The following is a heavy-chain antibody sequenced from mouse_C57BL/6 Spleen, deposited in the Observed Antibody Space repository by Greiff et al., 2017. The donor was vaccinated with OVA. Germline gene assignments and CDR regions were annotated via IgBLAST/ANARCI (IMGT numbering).Heavy chain of an antibody. CDR3: ARKDYSSSYHFDY. CDR1: GYTFTSYW. V-gene: IGHV1-64*01. D-gene: IGHD1-1*01. CDR2: IHPNSGST. Sequence: QVQLQQPGAELVKPGASVKLSCKASGYTFTSYWMYWVKQSPGQGLEWIGMIHPNSGSTNYNEKFKSKATLTVDNATSTAYMQLSSLTSEDSAVYYWARKDYSSSYHFDYWGQGTTLTVSS. J-gene: IGHJ2*01.